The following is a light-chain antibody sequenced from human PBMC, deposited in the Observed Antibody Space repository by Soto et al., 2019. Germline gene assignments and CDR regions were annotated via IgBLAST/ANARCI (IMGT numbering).Light chain of an antibody. Sequence: QSALTQPASVSGSPGQSITISCTGTSSDVGGYNYVSWSQQHPGKAPKLMIYEVSNRPSGVSNRFSGSKSGNTASLTISGLQAEDEADYDCSSYTTTNTYVFGTGTKVTVL. CDR3: SSYTTTNTYV. V-gene: IGLV2-14*01. J-gene: IGLJ1*01. CDR1: SSDVGGYNY. CDR2: EVS.